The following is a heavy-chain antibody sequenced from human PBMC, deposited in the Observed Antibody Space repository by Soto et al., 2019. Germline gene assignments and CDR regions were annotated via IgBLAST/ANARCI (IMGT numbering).Heavy chain of an antibody. CDR3: AARQMRGRWPNGRIY. J-gene: IGHJ4*02. Sequence: QVQLVESGGSVVQPGRSLRLSCAASGFTFSSYAMHWVRQAPGKGLEWVAVISYDGSNKYYADSVKGRFTISRDNSKNTLYLQMNSLRADDTAVYYCAARQMRGRWPNGRIYWGQGTLVTVSS. CDR2: ISYDGSNK. D-gene: IGHD3-10*01. CDR1: GFTFSSYA. V-gene: IGHV3-30-3*01.